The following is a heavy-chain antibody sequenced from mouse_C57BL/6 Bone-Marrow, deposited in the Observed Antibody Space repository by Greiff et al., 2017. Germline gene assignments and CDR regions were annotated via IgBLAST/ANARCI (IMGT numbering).Heavy chain of an antibody. V-gene: IGHV5-6*01. D-gene: IGHD2-3*01. CDR2: ISSGGGYT. CDR1: GFTFSSYG. CDR3: ERWVKVNDYFDY. J-gene: IGHJ2*01. Sequence: EVHLVESGGDLVKPGGSLKLSCAASGFTFSSYGMSWVRQTPDERLEWVATISSGGGYTYYPDSVKGRFTISRDNAKNTLYLQMSSLKSEDTAMYYCERWVKVNDYFDYWGQGTTLTVSS.